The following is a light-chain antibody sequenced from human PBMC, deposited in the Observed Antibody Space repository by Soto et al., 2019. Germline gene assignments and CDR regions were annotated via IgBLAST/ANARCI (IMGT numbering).Light chain of an antibody. CDR1: QSITRN. V-gene: IGKV3-15*01. J-gene: IGKJ1*01. CDR3: QQYNSWPPWT. Sequence: EIVMTQSPATLAVSPGERATLSCRASQSITRNLAWFQQKPGQGPRLLIYDASTRSTDIPDRFSGSGSGTEFTLTISSLQSEYFAVYYCQQYNSWPPWTCGQGNKVEIK. CDR2: DAS.